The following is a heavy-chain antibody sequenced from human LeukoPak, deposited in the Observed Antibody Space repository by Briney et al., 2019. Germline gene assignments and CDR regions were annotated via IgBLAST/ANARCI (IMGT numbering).Heavy chain of an antibody. J-gene: IGHJ5*02. D-gene: IGHD3-9*01. CDR3: GSRLGAGYSANGFDP. CDR1: GGSISTYY. CDR2: IHYIGTT. V-gene: IGHV4-59*08. Sequence: SETLSLTCTVSGGSISTYYWSWIRQPPGKGLEWIGYIHYIGTTNYNPSLKSRVTISVDTSKNQFSLKLSSATAADAAGYSCGSRLGAGYSANGFDPWGQGTLVTVS.